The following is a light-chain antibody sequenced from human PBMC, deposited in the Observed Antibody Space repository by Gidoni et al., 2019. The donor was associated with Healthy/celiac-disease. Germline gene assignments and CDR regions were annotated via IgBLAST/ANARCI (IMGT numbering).Light chain of an antibody. V-gene: IGKV3-20*01. J-gene: IGKJ1*01. Sequence: EIVLTQSPGTLSLSPGERATLSCRASQSVSSSYLAWYRQKPGQAPRLLIYGASSRATGIPDRFSGSGSGTDFTLTVSRLEPEDFAVYYCQQYGSSPWTFGQGTRVKIK. CDR2: GAS. CDR3: QQYGSSPWT. CDR1: QSVSSSY.